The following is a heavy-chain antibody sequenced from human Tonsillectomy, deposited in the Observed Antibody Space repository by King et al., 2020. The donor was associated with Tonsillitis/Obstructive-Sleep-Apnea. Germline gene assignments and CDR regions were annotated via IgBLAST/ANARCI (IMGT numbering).Heavy chain of an antibody. CDR3: TTDRGHLSVGEPYDN. J-gene: IGHJ4*02. D-gene: IGHD3-10*01. CDR1: GFTFSNAW. V-gene: IGHV3-15*07. CDR2: IKSKTDGGTT. Sequence: VQLVESGGGLVKPGGSLRLSCAASGFTFSNAWMNWVRQAPGKGLEWVGRIKSKTDGGTTDYAAPVKGRFTISRDDSKNTLYLQMNSLKTEDTAVYYCTTDRGHLSVGEPYDNWGQGTLVTVSS.